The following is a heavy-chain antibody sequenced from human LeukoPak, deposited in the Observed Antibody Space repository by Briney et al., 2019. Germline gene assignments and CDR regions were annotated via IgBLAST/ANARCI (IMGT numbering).Heavy chain of an antibody. J-gene: IGHJ4*02. CDR2: ISNSGGST. Sequence: GGSLRLSCAASGFTFSSYAMNWVRQAPGKGLEWVSGISNSGGSTYYADSVKGRFTISRDNSKNTQYLQMNSLRAEDTAVYYCAKETSSSFDYWGQGTLVTVSS. V-gene: IGHV3-23*01. CDR3: AKETSSSFDY. CDR1: GFTFSSYA. D-gene: IGHD6-6*01.